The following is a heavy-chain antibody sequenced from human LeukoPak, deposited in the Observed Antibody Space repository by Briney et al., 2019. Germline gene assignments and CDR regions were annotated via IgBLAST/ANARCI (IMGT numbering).Heavy chain of an antibody. CDR2: ISAYNGNT. J-gene: IGHJ6*03. CDR3: ARQPMNYGGGYYYYYMDV. CDR1: GYTFTSYG. D-gene: IGHD4-23*01. V-gene: IGHV1-18*01. Sequence: ASVKVSCKASGYTFTSYGISWVRQAPGQGLEWMGWISAYNGNTNYAQKLQGRVTMTTDTSTSTAYMELRSLRSDDTAVYYCARQPMNYGGGYYYYYMDVWGKGTTVTVSS.